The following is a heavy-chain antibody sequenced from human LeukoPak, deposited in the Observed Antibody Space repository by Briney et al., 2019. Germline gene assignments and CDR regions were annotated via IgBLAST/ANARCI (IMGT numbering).Heavy chain of an antibody. CDR2: VYSGGDT. V-gene: IGHV3-66*02. Sequence: GGSLRLSCAASGLTVSSNYMSWVHQSPGKGLEWVSVVYSGGDTYYTDSVKGRFTISRDNSKNTVYLQMNSLRAEDTAVYYCARNRDSSGYIYWGQGTLVTVSS. J-gene: IGHJ4*02. D-gene: IGHD3-22*01. CDR1: GLTVSSNY. CDR3: ARNRDSSGYIY.